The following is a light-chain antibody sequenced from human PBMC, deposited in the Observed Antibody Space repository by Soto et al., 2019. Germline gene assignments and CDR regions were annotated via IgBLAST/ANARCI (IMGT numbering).Light chain of an antibody. Sequence: EIVLTQSPGTLSLSPGERATLSCRASQSVSSNYLAWYQQKPGQAPRLLINGASSRATGIPDRFSGSGSGTDFPLTISRLEPEDFAVYSCQQYGSSPYTFGQGTKLEIK. CDR2: GAS. V-gene: IGKV3-20*01. CDR1: QSVSSNY. CDR3: QQYGSSPYT. J-gene: IGKJ2*01.